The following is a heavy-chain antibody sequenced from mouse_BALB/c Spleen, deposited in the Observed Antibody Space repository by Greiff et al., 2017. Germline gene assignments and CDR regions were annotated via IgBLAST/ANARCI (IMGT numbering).Heavy chain of an antibody. J-gene: IGHJ3*01. CDR3: ARDHYYGSSYKFAY. D-gene: IGHD1-1*01. CDR1: GFTITDTY. V-gene: IGHV14-3*02. Sequence: VQLQQSGAELVKPGASVKLSCTASGFTITDTYMHWVKQRPEQGLEWIGRIDPANGNTKYDPKFQGKATITADTSSNTAYLQLSSLTSEDTAVYYCARDHYYGSSYKFAYWGQGTLVTVSA. CDR2: IDPANGNT.